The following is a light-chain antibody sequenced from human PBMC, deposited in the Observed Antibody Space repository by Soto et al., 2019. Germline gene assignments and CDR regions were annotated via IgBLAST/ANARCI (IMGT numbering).Light chain of an antibody. Sequence: EIVLTQSPATLSVSPGERATLSCRASQSVINNLAWYQQKPGQGPRLLIFGASTRATDIPARFSGSGSGTEFTLTISSLQSEDFAVYYCQQYYSSPPEPSTFGQGTKLEI. V-gene: IGKV3-15*01. CDR1: QSVINN. J-gene: IGKJ2*01. CDR3: QQYYSSPPEPST. CDR2: GAS.